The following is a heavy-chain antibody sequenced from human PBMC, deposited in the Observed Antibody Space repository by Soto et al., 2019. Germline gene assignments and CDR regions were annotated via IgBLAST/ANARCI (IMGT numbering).Heavy chain of an antibody. V-gene: IGHV3-11*01. CDR3: ARDEGLGYHWNDGSYAFDI. J-gene: IGHJ3*02. Sequence: QVQLVESGGGLVKPGGSLRLSCAASGFTFSDYYMSWIRQAPGKGLEWVSYISSSGSTIYYADSVKGRFTISRDNAKNXLXXQMNSLRAEDTAVYYCARDEGLGYHWNDGSYAFDIWGQGTMVTVSS. CDR1: GFTFSDYY. CDR2: ISSSGSTI. D-gene: IGHD1-1*01.